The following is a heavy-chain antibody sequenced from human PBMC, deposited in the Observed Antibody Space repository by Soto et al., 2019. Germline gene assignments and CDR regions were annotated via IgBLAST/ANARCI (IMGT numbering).Heavy chain of an antibody. CDR1: GFTFSSYG. CDR2: ISYDGSNK. V-gene: IGHV3-30*18. Sequence: PGGSLRLSCAASGFTFSSYGMHWVRQAPGKGLEWVAVISYDGSNKYYADSVKGRFTISRDNSKNTLYLQMNSLRAEDTAVYYCEKDKGEGISYGMDVWGQGTTVTVSS. CDR3: EKDKGEGISYGMDV. D-gene: IGHD2-21*01. J-gene: IGHJ6*02.